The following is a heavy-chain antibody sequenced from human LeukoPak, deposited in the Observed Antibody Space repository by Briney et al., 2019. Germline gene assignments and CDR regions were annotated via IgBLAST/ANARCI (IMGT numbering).Heavy chain of an antibody. CDR2: IIPIFGTA. D-gene: IGHD5-18*01. CDR1: GGTFSSYA. CDR3: ARVGYSYGYHYFDY. J-gene: IGHJ4*02. V-gene: IGHV1-69*05. Sequence: ASVKVSCKASGGTFSSYAISWVRQAPGQGLEWMGGIIPIFGTANYAQKFQGRVTITTDESTSTAYMELSSLRSEDTAVYYCARVGYSYGYHYFDYWGQGTLVTVS.